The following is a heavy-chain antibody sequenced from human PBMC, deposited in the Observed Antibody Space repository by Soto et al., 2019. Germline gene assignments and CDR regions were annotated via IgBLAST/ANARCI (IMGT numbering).Heavy chain of an antibody. V-gene: IGHV1-69*01. CDR1: GGTFSSYA. D-gene: IGHD3-3*01. CDR2: IIPIFGTA. CDR3: ARGNHYDFWSGYYWFDT. J-gene: IGHJ5*02. Sequence: VKVSCKASGGTFSSYAISWVRQAPGQGLEWMGGIIPIFGTANYAQKFQGGVTITADESTSTAYMELSSLRSEDTAVYYCARGNHYDFWSGYYWFDTWGQGTLVTVSS.